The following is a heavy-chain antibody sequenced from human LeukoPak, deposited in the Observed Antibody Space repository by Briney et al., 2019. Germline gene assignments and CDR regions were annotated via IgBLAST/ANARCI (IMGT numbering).Heavy chain of an antibody. CDR2: ISASNGNT. CDR3: ARLAFGGFDP. V-gene: IGHV1-18*01. J-gene: IGHJ5*02. Sequence: ASVKVSCKASGYTFTSYGISWVPQAPGQGLEWMAWISASNGNTNYAQNLQGRVTMTTDTSTSTAYMALRSLRAGDTAVYYCARLAFGGFDPWGQGTLVTVSS. CDR1: GYTFTSYG. D-gene: IGHD2-15*01.